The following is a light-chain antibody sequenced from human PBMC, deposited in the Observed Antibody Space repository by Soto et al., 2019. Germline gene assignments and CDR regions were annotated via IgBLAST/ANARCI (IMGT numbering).Light chain of an antibody. CDR3: CSYTTSSTYL. CDR1: SSDVGTYNY. V-gene: IGLV2-8*01. J-gene: IGLJ1*01. Sequence: QSALTQPPSASGSPGQTVAISCTGTSSDVGTYNYVSWYQQHPGKAPKLMIYDVIQRPSGVPARFSGSKSGNTASLTVSGLQPEDEADYYCCSYTTSSTYLFGTGTKLTVL. CDR2: DVI.